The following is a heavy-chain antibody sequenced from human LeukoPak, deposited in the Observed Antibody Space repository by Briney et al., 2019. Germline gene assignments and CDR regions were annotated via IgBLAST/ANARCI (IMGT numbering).Heavy chain of an antibody. CDR3: ARDSYYYDSSGYYRYWYFDL. D-gene: IGHD3-22*01. V-gene: IGHV4-59*12. Sequence: PSETLSLTCTVSGGSISSYYWSWIRQPPGKGLEWIGYIFYSGSTNYNPSLKSRVTISVDTSKNQFSLKLSSVTAADTAVYYCARDSYYYDSSGYYRYWYFDLWGRGTLVTVSS. CDR1: GGSISSYY. CDR2: IFYSGST. J-gene: IGHJ2*01.